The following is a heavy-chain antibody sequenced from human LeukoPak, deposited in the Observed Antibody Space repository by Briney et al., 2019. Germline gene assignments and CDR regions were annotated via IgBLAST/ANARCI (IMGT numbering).Heavy chain of an antibody. CDR2: IYYSGST. CDR3: AREYSRGWYGFDY. D-gene: IGHD6-19*01. V-gene: IGHV4-59*01. J-gene: IGHJ4*02. Sequence: PSETPSLTCTVSGGSISSYYWSWIRQPPGKGLEWIGYIYYSGSTNYNPSLKSRVTISVDTSKNQFSLKLSSVTAADTAVYYCAREYSRGWYGFDYWSQGTLVTVSS. CDR1: GGSISSYY.